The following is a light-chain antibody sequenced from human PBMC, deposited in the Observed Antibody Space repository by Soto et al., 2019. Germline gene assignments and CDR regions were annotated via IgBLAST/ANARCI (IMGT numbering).Light chain of an antibody. V-gene: IGKV3D-15*01. CDR1: QSVSSS. CDR3: QQSYSAPYT. Sequence: EIVMTQSPVTLSVSPGERATLSCRASQSVSSSIAWYQQKVGQAPRLLIYAASTRATGIPARFSGSESGTEFILTISSLQSEDVAVYYCQQSYSAPYTFG. CDR2: AAS. J-gene: IGKJ5*01.